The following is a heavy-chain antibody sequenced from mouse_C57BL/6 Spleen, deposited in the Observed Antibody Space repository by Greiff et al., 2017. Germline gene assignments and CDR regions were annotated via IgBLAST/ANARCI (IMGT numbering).Heavy chain of an antibody. D-gene: IGHD3-1*01. CDR3: TRKGYPAWFAY. Sequence: QVQLQQSGPELVRPGASVTLSCKASGYTFTDYEMHWVKQTPVHGLEWIGAIDPETGGTAYNQKFKGKAILTADKSSSTAYMEIRSLTSEDSAVCYCTRKGYPAWFAYWGQGTLVTVSA. CDR2: IDPETGGT. V-gene: IGHV1-15*01. CDR1: GYTFTDYE. J-gene: IGHJ3*01.